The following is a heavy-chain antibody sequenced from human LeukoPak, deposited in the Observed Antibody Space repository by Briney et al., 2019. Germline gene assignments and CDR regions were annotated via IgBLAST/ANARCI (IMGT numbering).Heavy chain of an antibody. CDR2: CYASGST. CDR3: ARSRFDPGRLEFDY. D-gene: IGHD3-16*01. Sequence: SETLSLPCTVCGGFISSYYWSWLRQPAGKGLECRGGCYASGSTNYNPALNTRVTMSVDNSKNQFSLKLSSVTAADTAVYYCARSRFDPGRLEFDYGSQGTLVTVSS. J-gene: IGHJ4*02. CDR1: GGFISSYY. V-gene: IGHV4-4*07.